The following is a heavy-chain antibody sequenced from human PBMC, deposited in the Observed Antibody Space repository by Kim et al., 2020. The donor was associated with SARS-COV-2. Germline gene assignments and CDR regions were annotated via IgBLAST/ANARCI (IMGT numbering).Heavy chain of an antibody. CDR2: VAGGGSDT. Sequence: GGSLRLSCAASGFTFDIYAMSWVRQGPGKGLEWVSAVAGGGSDTIYADSVKGRFTISRDNSKNMMYLEMTSLRAADTSISYCARDRSVGATNWVFDLWGR. CDR3: ARDRSVGATNWVFDL. V-gene: IGHV3-23*01. CDR1: GFTFDIYA. D-gene: IGHD1-26*01. J-gene: IGHJ2*01.